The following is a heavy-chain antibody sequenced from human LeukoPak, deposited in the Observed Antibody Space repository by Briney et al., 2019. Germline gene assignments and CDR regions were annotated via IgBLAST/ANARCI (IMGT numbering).Heavy chain of an antibody. Sequence: ASVTVSFKASVYTFISYDINWVRQATGKGLEWMGWMKPNSGDTGYAQKFQGRVTMTRNTSIRTAYMELSSLRSEDSAVYYCARGPPESSSSDYWGQGTLVTVSS. CDR2: MKPNSGDT. CDR1: VYTFISYD. J-gene: IGHJ4*02. CDR3: ARGPPESSSSDY. D-gene: IGHD6-13*01. V-gene: IGHV1-8*01.